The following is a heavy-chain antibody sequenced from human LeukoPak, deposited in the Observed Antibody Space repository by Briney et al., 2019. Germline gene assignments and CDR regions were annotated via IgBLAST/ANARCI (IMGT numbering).Heavy chain of an antibody. CDR1: GFPFSYYG. D-gene: IGHD3-10*01. CDR2: IRYEVKEK. J-gene: IGHJ5*02. CDR3: AKDLMRDRWFGES. Sequence: PGGSLRLSCAASGFPFSYYGMHWVRQAPGKGLEWVAFIRYEVKEKFYADSVKGRFSISRDNYKNTLYLEMNSLRLEDTAMYYCAKDLMRDRWFGESWGQGTLVIVSS. V-gene: IGHV3-30*02.